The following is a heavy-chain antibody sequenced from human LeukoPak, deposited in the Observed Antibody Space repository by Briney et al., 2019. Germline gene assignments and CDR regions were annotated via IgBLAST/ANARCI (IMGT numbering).Heavy chain of an antibody. D-gene: IGHD3-22*01. Sequence: GASVKVSCKASGYTFTGYYMHWGRQAPGQGLEWMGWINPNIGGTNYAQKFQSRVTMARDTSISTAYMELSRLRSDDTAVYYCARAGIWDYADSSGYHNAAFDIWGQGTMVTVSS. CDR3: ARAGIWDYADSSGYHNAAFDI. J-gene: IGHJ3*02. CDR2: INPNIGGT. CDR1: GYTFTGYY. V-gene: IGHV1-2*02.